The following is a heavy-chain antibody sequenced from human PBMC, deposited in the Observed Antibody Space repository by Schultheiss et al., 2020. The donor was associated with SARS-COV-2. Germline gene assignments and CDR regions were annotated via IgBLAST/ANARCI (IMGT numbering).Heavy chain of an antibody. D-gene: IGHD6-13*01. CDR3: ARDRARGYSSSWYDPVFDY. CDR1: GFTFSSYA. Sequence: GGSLRLSCAASGFTFSSYAMSWVRQAPGKGLEWVSAISGSGGSTYYADSVKGRFTISRDNSKNTLYLQMNSLRAEDTAVYYCARDRARGYSSSWYDPVFDYWGQGTLVTVSS. CDR2: ISGSGGST. J-gene: IGHJ4*02. V-gene: IGHV3-23*01.